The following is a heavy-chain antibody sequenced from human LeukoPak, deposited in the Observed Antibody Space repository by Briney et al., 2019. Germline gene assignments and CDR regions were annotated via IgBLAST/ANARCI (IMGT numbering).Heavy chain of an antibody. CDR2: ISYDGSNK. Sequence: GGSLRLSCAASGFTFSSYAMHWVRQAPGKGLEWVAVISYDGSNKYYADSVKGRFTISRDSSKNTLFLQMNSLRGDDTAIYYCARDDCTLTSCYGYWGQGTLVTVSS. CDR1: GFTFSSYA. V-gene: IGHV3-30-3*01. J-gene: IGHJ4*02. CDR3: ARDDCTLTSCYGY. D-gene: IGHD2-2*01.